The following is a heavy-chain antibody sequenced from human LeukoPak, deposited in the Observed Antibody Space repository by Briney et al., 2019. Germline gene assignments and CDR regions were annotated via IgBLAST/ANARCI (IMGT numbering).Heavy chain of an antibody. CDR1: GFTFSSYS. Sequence: GGSLRLSCAASGFTFSSYSMNWVRQAPGKGLEWVSSISSSSSYIYYADSVKGRFTISRDNAKNSLYLQMNSLRAEDTAVYYCARARPGIAAAGPAPPHFDYWGQGTLVTVSS. V-gene: IGHV3-21*01. D-gene: IGHD6-13*01. CDR2: ISSSSSYI. J-gene: IGHJ4*02. CDR3: ARARPGIAAAGPAPPHFDY.